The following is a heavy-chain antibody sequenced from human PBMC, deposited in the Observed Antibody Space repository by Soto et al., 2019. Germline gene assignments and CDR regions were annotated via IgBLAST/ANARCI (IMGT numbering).Heavy chain of an antibody. CDR1: GYTFPSYD. CDR2: MNPNSGNT. Sequence: ASVKVSCKASGYTFPSYDINWVRQATGQGLEWMGWMNPNSGNTGYAQKFQGRVTMTRNTSISTAYMELSSLRSEDTAVYYCASYYYDSSGYYSLDAFDIWGQGTMVTVSS. CDR3: ASYYYDSSGYYSLDAFDI. J-gene: IGHJ3*02. V-gene: IGHV1-8*01. D-gene: IGHD3-22*01.